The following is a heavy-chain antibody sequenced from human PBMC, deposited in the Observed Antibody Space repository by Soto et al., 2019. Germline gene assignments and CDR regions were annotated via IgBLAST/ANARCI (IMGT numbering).Heavy chain of an antibody. D-gene: IGHD3-3*02. V-gene: IGHV4-4*07. CDR2: IYTGGNT. Sequence: PSWSLALTCNVSCRSMISYYWSWIRQPAGKGLEWIGRIYTGGNTNYNPSLKSRVTMSVDTSKSQFSLSLTSVTAADTAVYYCAREGDDRHFFFDSWGQGTLVTVSS. CDR3: AREGDDRHFFFDS. CDR1: CRSMISYY. J-gene: IGHJ5*01.